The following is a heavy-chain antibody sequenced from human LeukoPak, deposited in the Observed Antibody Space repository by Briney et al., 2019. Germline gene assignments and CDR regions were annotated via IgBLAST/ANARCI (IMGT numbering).Heavy chain of an antibody. Sequence: GGSLRLSCAASGFTFDDYAMHWVRQAPGKGLEWVSLISGDGVSTYYADSVKGRFTISRDNSKNSLYLQMNSLRTEDTALYYCAKGHLSYDSSGYYYFDYWGQGTLVTVSS. J-gene: IGHJ4*02. CDR3: AKGHLSYDSSGYYYFDY. V-gene: IGHV3-43*02. D-gene: IGHD3-22*01. CDR1: GFTFDDYA. CDR2: ISGDGVST.